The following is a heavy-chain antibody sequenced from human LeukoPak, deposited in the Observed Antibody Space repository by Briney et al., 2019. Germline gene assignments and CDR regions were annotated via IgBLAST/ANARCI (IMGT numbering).Heavy chain of an antibody. CDR2: VYYTGST. D-gene: IGHD6-13*01. Sequence: SETLSLTCTVSGGSISSSGYYWGWIRQPPGKGLEWIGTVYYTGSTYYNPSLKSRVTISEDTSRNQFSLKLSSVTAADTAVYYCARGYSSSWRPLNWFDPWGQGTLVTVSS. CDR3: ARGYSSSWRPLNWFDP. J-gene: IGHJ5*02. V-gene: IGHV4-39*01. CDR1: GGSISSSGYY.